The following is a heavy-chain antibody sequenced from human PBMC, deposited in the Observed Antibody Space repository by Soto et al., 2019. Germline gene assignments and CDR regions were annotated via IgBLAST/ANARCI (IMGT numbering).Heavy chain of an antibody. V-gene: IGHV3-33*01. CDR2: IWYDGSNK. J-gene: IGHJ3*02. D-gene: IGHD6-13*01. CDR3: ARGPYSSRWYLYAFDI. Sequence: GGSLRLSCAASGFTFSSYGMHWVRQAPGKGLEWVAVIWYDGSNKYYADSVKGRFTISRDNSKNTLYLQMNSLRAEDTAVYYCARGPYSSRWYLYAFDIWGQGTMVTVSS. CDR1: GFTFSSYG.